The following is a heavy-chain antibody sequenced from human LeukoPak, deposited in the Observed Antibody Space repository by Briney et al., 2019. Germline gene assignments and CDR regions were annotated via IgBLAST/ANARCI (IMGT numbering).Heavy chain of an antibody. D-gene: IGHD3-22*01. V-gene: IGHV4-59*11. Sequence: PSETLSPTCTVSGGSISSHYWSWIRQPPGKGLQWIGYIHYSGSTNWNPSLKSRVIISVDTSKNQFSLKLSSVTAADTAVYYCARVKSAIGAYYYDGSGYYYLDYWGQGTLVTVSS. CDR3: ARVKSAIGAYYYDGSGYYYLDY. CDR1: GGSISSHY. J-gene: IGHJ4*02. CDR2: IHYSGST.